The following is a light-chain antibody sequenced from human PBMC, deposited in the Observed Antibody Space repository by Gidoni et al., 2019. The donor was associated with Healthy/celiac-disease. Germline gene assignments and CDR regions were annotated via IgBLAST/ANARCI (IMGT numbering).Light chain of an antibody. J-gene: IGLJ2*01. CDR1: SSAVGGYHY. CDR2: EVS. Sequence: SALPQPASVSWPPGQSITISCTGTSSAVGGYHYVSWYQQHPGKAPKLMIYEVSNRPSGVSYRFSGSKSGNTASLTISGLQDEDEADYYCSSYTSSSTRVVFGGGTKLTVL. V-gene: IGLV2-14*01. CDR3: SSYTSSSTRVV.